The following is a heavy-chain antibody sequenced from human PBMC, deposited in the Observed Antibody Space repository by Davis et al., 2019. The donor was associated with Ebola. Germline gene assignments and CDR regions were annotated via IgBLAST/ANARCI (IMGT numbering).Heavy chain of an antibody. CDR3: AKRRRGGYYDSSGYYIGF. CDR1: GFTFNTYA. Sequence: GESLKISCAASGFTFNTYAMSWVRQAPGKGLEWVSGISGSGDRTYYADSVRGRFTISRDNSKNTLYLQMNSLRAEDTAVYYCAKRRRGGYYDSSGYYIGFWGQGTLVTVSS. D-gene: IGHD3-22*01. CDR2: ISGSGDRT. J-gene: IGHJ4*02. V-gene: IGHV3-23*01.